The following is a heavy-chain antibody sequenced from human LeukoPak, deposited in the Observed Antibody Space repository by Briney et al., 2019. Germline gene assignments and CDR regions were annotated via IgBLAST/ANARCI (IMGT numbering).Heavy chain of an antibody. V-gene: IGHV4-59*01. CDR2: IYYSGST. D-gene: IGHD6-19*01. CDR1: GGSISSYY. J-gene: IGHJ3*02. CDR3: ARVGIAVAGRVDAFDI. Sequence: PSETLSLTRTVSGGSISSYYWSWIRQPPGKGLEWLGYIYYSGSTNYNPSLKSRVTISVDTSKNQFSLKLSSVTAADTAVYYCARVGIAVAGRVDAFDIWGQGTMVTVSS.